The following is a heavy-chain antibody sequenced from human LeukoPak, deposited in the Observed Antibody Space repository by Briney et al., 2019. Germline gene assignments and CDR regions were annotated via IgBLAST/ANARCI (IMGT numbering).Heavy chain of an antibody. Sequence: GGSLRLSCAASGFTFSSYWMSWVRRAPGKGLEWVANIKQDGSEKYYVDSVKGRFTISRDNAKNSLYLQMNSLRAEDTAVYYCARDYYDSSGYYSIVYYFDYWGQGTLVTVSS. CDR2: IKQDGSEK. CDR1: GFTFSSYW. J-gene: IGHJ4*02. D-gene: IGHD3-22*01. CDR3: ARDYYDSSGYYSIVYYFDY. V-gene: IGHV3-7*01.